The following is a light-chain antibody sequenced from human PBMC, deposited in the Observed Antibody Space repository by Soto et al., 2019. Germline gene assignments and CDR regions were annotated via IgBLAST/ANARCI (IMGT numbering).Light chain of an antibody. CDR2: LRS. Sequence: DIVMTQSPLSLPVNPGEPASISCRSGQSLLHSNGYNYLDWYLQKPGQSPQLLIYLRSYRASGVPARFSASGSGTEFTLNISRVEAEDVGVYYCAQGLQTPIPFGQGTRLEIK. J-gene: IGKJ5*01. V-gene: IGKV2-28*01. CDR3: AQGLQTPIP. CDR1: QSLLHSNGYNY.